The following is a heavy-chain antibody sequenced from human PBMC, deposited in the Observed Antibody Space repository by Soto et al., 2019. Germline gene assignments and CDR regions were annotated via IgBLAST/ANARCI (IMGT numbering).Heavy chain of an antibody. CDR3: ARCIQQDYYYGMDV. CDR1: GYTFYSHS. Sequence: QAQLVQSGAEVKKPGASVKVSCKASGYTFYSHSISWVRQAPGQGLEWMGRISADNGNTKYAEKFRGRGTMATDTPTSTVYMELRNLRSDDTAVYYCARCIQQDYYYGMDVWGQGTTVTVSS. V-gene: IGHV1-18*01. CDR2: ISADNGNT. J-gene: IGHJ6*02. D-gene: IGHD5-18*01.